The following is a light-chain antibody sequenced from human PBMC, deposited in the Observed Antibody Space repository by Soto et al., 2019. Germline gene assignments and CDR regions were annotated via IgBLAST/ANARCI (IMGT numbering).Light chain of an antibody. CDR1: QSISTW. J-gene: IGKJ1*01. Sequence: IQMNQSPSTLSASVRDRVTITCRASQSISTWLAWYQQKPGKAPKLLIYKASTLKSGVPSRFSGSGSGTEFTLTISSLQPDDFATYYCHQYNSYRTFGQGSKVDIK. V-gene: IGKV1-5*03. CDR3: HQYNSYRT. CDR2: KAS.